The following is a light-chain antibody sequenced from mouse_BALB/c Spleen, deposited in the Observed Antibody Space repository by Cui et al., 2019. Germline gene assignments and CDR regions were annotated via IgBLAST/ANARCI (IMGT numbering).Light chain of an antibody. V-gene: IGKV4-86*01. J-gene: IGKJ1*01. Sequence: EIVLTQSPAITAAYLGQKVTITRSASSSVSYMHWYPQKSVTSPKPWIYELSKLASAGPARFSGSGSGTSYSLTICSMEDEDAAIYYCQQCNYPLWTFGGGTKLEIK. CDR3: QQCNYPLWT. CDR2: ELS. CDR1: SSVSY.